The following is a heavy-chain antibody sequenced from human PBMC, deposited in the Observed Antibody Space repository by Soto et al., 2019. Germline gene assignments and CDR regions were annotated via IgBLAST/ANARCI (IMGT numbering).Heavy chain of an antibody. D-gene: IGHD6-19*01. J-gene: IGHJ4*02. CDR1: GGSISSGGYY. Sequence: QVQLQESGPGLVKPLQTLSLTCTVSGGSISSGGYYWSWLRQHPGKGLEWIGYIFDSGTTYYNPSLKSRVTISVDPSKSQFSLRLTSVTATDTAVYYCASQASGWYPDYWGQGTLVTVSS. V-gene: IGHV4-31*03. CDR2: IFDSGTT. CDR3: ASQASGWYPDY.